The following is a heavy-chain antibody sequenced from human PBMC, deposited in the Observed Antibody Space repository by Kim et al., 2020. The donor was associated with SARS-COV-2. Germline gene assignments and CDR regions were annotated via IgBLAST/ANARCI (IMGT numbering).Heavy chain of an antibody. V-gene: IGHV4-39*01. D-gene: IGHD3-3*02. CDR3: ARHTIRLELDY. CDR1: GDSISSSSYY. CDR2: IYYTGNT. J-gene: IGHJ4*02. Sequence: SETLSLTCTVSGDSISSSSYYWGWIRQPPGKGLEWIGSIYYTGNTYYSPSLKSRVTISLDTTKNQFSLKLSSVTAADTAVYYCARHTIRLELDYCGQGTLVAVSS.